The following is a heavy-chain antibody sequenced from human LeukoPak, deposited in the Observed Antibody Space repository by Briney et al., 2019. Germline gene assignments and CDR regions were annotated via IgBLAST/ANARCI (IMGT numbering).Heavy chain of an antibody. CDR3: ARDHEVENGLRN. V-gene: IGHV4-59*01. Sequence: PSETLSLTCTVSGGSISSYYWSWIRQPPGKGLEWIGYIYYSGSTNYNPSLKSRVTISVDTSKKQFSLKLSSVTAADTAVYYCARDHEVENGLRNWGQGTLVTVSS. CDR2: IYYSGST. D-gene: IGHD3-16*01. J-gene: IGHJ4*02. CDR1: GGSISSYY.